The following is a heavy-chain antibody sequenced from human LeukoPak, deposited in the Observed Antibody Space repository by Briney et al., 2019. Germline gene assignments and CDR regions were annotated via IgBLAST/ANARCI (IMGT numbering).Heavy chain of an antibody. CDR3: AREFRGYSYGFHAFDI. V-gene: IGHV1-46*01. CDR2: INPSGDSA. D-gene: IGHD5-18*01. CDR1: GYTFTNYY. J-gene: IGHJ3*02. Sequence: ASVKVSCKASGYTFTNYYMHWVRQAPGQGLEWMGIINPSGDSASYAQKFQGRVTMTRDTSTSTVYMELSSLRSEDTAVYYCAREFRGYSYGFHAFDIWGQGTMVTVSS.